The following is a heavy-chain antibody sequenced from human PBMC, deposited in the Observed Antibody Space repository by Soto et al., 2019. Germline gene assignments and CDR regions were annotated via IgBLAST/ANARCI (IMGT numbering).Heavy chain of an antibody. CDR1: GYSISSGYY. CDR2: IYHSGST. V-gene: IGHV4-38-2*01. D-gene: IGHD3-22*01. J-gene: IGHJ5*02. Sequence: SETLSLTCAVSGYSISSGYYWGWIRQPPGKGLEWIGSIYHSGSTYYNPSLKSRVTISVDTSKNQFSLKLSSVTAADTAVYYCARRYYDSSGHEECWFDPRGQGTLVTVSS. CDR3: ARRYYDSSGHEECWFDP.